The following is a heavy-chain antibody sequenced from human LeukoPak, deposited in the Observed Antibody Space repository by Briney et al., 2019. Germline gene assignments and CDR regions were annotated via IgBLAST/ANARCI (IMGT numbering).Heavy chain of an antibody. J-gene: IGHJ1*01. CDR1: GASVTTYY. CDR3: ASGERIVSYFQH. D-gene: IGHD2/OR15-2a*01. CDR2: IYYSGYT. V-gene: IGHV4-59*02. Sequence: SETLSLTCTVSGASVTTYYWSWLRQSPGKGLEWIGYIYYSGYTNYNPSLKSRLTISIDTSKNQFSLMLSSATAAGTAIYYCASGERIVSYFQHWGQGTLVTVSS.